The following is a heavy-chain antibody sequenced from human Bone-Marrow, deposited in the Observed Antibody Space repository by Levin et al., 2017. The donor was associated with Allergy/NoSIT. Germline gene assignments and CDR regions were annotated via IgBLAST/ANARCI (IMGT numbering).Heavy chain of an antibody. CDR2: INPDKGNT. D-gene: IGHD3-16*01. V-gene: IGHV1-3*01. CDR1: GHIFTTSS. Sequence: GASVKVSCKASGHIFTTSSVHWVRQAPGQRLEWMGWINPDKGNTKYSPKFQGRVTITRDTSTTTAYMELSSLRSEDTAVYYCTARGDYESYDPWGQGTLVTVSS. CDR3: TARGDYESYDP. J-gene: IGHJ5*02.